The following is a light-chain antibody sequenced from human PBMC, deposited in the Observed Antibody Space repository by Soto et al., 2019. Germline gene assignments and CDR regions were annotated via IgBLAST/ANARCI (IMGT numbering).Light chain of an antibody. V-gene: IGKV1-39*01. J-gene: IGKJ1*01. Sequence: DFQMTQSPSSLSASVGDRVTITCRASQHIARYLNWYQQKPGKAPKFLIYGASTLQSGVPSRFSGRGSETEFPLPIDSLQPEDLATYYCQQSFSAPWTFGQGAKVEVK. CDR2: GAS. CDR3: QQSFSAPWT. CDR1: QHIARY.